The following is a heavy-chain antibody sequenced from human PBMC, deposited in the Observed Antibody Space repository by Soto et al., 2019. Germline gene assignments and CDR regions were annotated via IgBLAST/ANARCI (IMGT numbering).Heavy chain of an antibody. D-gene: IGHD3-3*01. V-gene: IGHV4-39*01. J-gene: IGHJ6*02. Sequence: SETLSLSCTVSGCSISSSSYYWGWIRQPPGKGLEWIGSIYYSGSTYYNPSLKSRVTISVDTSKNQFSLKLSSVTAADTAVYYCARRITIFGVASPGYYYGMDVWGQGTTVTVSS. CDR1: GCSISSSSYY. CDR2: IYYSGST. CDR3: ARRITIFGVASPGYYYGMDV.